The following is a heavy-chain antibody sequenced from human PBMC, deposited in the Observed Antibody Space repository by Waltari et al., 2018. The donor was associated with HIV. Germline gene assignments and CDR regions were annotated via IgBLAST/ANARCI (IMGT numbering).Heavy chain of an antibody. Sequence: QVRLEQWGVGLLNPSETLYLTCAVYGVSLKGSQRPWSRQIPGKGLVGVGEVNGDGVVNENPSLKGRPIMSIHAGNSQFFLKMNFLTAADTAVYYCARAFLLNSDPYYFDLWSHGTTVIVSS. D-gene: IGHD2-15*01. CDR3: ARAFLLNSDPYYFDL. CDR2: VNGDGVV. CDR1: GVSLKGSQ. V-gene: IGHV4-34*02. J-gene: IGHJ4*03.